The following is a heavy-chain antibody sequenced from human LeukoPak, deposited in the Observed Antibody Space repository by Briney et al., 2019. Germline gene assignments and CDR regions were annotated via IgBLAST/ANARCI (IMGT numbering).Heavy chain of an antibody. CDR1: GGSISSYY. D-gene: IGHD3-10*01. CDR2: IYSSGST. V-gene: IGHV4-59*01. CDR3: ARDHSPSGAFDI. J-gene: IGHJ3*02. Sequence: SETLSLTCTVYGGSISSYYGGWIRQPQGKGLGWIGYIYSSGSTNYNPSLKSRVTISVDTSKNQFSLKLSSVTAADTAVYYCARDHSPSGAFDIWGQGTMVTVSS.